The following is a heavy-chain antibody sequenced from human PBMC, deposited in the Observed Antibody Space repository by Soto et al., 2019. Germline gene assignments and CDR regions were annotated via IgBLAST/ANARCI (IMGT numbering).Heavy chain of an antibody. V-gene: IGHV3-21*01. D-gene: IGHD3-22*01. Sequence: LRLSCAASGFTFSSYSMNWVRQAPGKGLEWVSSISSSSSYIYYADSVKGRFTISRDNAKNSLYLQMNSLRAEDTAVYYCARDGYDSSGYYYVVMPYYYYYGMDVWGQGTTVTVSS. CDR2: ISSSSSYI. J-gene: IGHJ6*02. CDR3: ARDGYDSSGYYYVVMPYYYYYGMDV. CDR1: GFTFSSYS.